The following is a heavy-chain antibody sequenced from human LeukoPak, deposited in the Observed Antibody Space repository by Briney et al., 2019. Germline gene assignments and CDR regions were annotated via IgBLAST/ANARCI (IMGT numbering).Heavy chain of an antibody. CDR2: IWYDGSDK. CDR1: GFTFNTYG. Sequence: PGGSLRLSCAASGFTFNTYGMNWVRQAPGKGLEWVAIIWYDGSDKYYAESVKGRFTISRDNPKNTLYLQMNSLRAEDTAVYYCARGETSTYDYWGQGTLVTVSS. J-gene: IGHJ4*02. CDR3: ARGETSTYDY. D-gene: IGHD2/OR15-2a*01. V-gene: IGHV3-33*03.